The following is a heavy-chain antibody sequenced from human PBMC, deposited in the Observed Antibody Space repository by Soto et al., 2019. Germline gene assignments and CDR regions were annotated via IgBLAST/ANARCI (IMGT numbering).Heavy chain of an antibody. CDR2: IYPGDSDT. V-gene: IGHV5-51*01. J-gene: IGHJ5*01. D-gene: IGHD6-6*01. CDR1: GFTFTNYW. CDR3: GRLPARAHHSSLGWFDF. Sequence: GESLKISCKGSGFTFTNYWIGWVRQMPGKGLEWMGIIYPGDSDTRYSPSFQGQVTLSADKSITTAFLQWNSLKASDTAMYYCGRLPARAHHSSLGWFDFWGQGTLVTVSS.